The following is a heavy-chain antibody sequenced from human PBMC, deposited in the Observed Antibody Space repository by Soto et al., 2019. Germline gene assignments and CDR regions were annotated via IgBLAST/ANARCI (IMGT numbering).Heavy chain of an antibody. V-gene: IGHV3-23*01. D-gene: IGHD3-22*01. Sequence: SGGSLRLSCAASAFTFNNYAMSWVRQAPVKGLEWVSGIGGSGRTTYYADSVKGRFTISRDNSNNTLFLQMNSLRAEDTAVYYCAKSRYSASSGDFYDYWGQGTLVTVSS. CDR1: AFTFNNYA. CDR3: AKSRYSASSGDFYDY. CDR2: IGGSGRTT. J-gene: IGHJ4*02.